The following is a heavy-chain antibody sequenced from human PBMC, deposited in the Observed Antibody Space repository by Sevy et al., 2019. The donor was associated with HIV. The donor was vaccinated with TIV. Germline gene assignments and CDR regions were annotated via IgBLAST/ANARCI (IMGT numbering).Heavy chain of an antibody. CDR1: GFTFSTYT. Sequence: GGSLRLSCAASGFTFSTYTMNWVRQAPGKGLEWVSSISSGSSDRYYADSVKGRLTISRDNAKNSLYLQMNSLRAEDTAVYYCARDGGCSSTSCLLYFDYWGQGTPVTVSS. CDR3: ARDGGCSSTSCLLYFDY. J-gene: IGHJ4*02. D-gene: IGHD2-2*01. CDR2: ISSGSSDR. V-gene: IGHV3-21*01.